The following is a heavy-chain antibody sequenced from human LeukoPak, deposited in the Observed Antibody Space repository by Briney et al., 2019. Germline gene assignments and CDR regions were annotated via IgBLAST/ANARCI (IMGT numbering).Heavy chain of an antibody. CDR2: INPSGGST. Sequence: ASVKVSCKASGYTFSNFYMRWVRQAPGQGLEWMGIINPSGGSTSYAQKFQGRVTMTRDTSTSTVYMDLSSLRSEDTAVYYCARGLSLTDTCMVFWGQGTLVTVSS. J-gene: IGHJ4*02. CDR1: GYTFSNFY. V-gene: IGHV1-46*01. D-gene: IGHD5-18*01. CDR3: ARGLSLTDTCMVF.